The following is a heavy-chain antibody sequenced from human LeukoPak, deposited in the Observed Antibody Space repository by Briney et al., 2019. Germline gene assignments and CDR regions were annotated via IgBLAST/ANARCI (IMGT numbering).Heavy chain of an antibody. V-gene: IGHV1-8*01. CDR2: MNPNSGNT. CDR3: ARSLVVITTPMGY. D-gene: IGHD3-22*01. Sequence: ASVKVSCKASGYTFTSYDINWVRQATGQGLEWMGWMNPNSGNTGYAQKFQGRVTMTRNTSISTAYMELSSLRSEDTAVCYCARSLVVITTPMGYWGQGTLVTVSS. J-gene: IGHJ4*02. CDR1: GYTFTSYD.